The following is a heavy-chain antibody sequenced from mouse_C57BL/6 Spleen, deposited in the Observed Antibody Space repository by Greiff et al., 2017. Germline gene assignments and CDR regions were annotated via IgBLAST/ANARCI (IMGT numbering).Heavy chain of an antibody. J-gene: IGHJ2*01. CDR3: ERSEITAVGY. V-gene: IGHV1-64*01. Sequence: VQLQQPGAELVKPGASVKLSCKASGYTFTSYWMHWVKQRPGQGLEWIGMIHPNSGSTNYNQKFKSKATLTVDKSSSTAYMQLSILTSEDAAVCYSERSEITAVGYWGQGTTLTVSS. D-gene: IGHD1-1*01. CDR2: IHPNSGST. CDR1: GYTFTSYW.